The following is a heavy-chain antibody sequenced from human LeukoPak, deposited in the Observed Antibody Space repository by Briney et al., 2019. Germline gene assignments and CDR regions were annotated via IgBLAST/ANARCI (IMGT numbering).Heavy chain of an antibody. CDR1: GFTFSNYA. J-gene: IGHJ4*02. CDR2: ISYDGSNK. CDR3: AREVRGNLDY. D-gene: IGHD2-15*01. V-gene: IGHV3-30*04. Sequence: PGGSLRLSCAASGFTFSNYALHWVRQSPGKGLEWVAVISYDGSNKFYADSVRGRFSISRDSSKNTLYLQMNSLRSEDTAVYYCAREVRGNLDYWGQGTLVTLSS.